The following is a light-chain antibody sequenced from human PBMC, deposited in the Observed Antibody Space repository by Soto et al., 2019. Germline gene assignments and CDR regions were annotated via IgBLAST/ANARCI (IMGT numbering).Light chain of an antibody. CDR3: SSYTSSSTV. CDR2: GGS. CDR1: SSDVGSYNY. V-gene: IGLV2-14*01. J-gene: IGLJ1*01. Sequence: QSVLTQPASVSGSPGQSITISCTGTSSDVGSYNYVSWYQQHPGKPPKLMIYGGSNRPSGVSSRFSGSKSGNTASLTISGLQAEDEADYYCSSYTSSSTVFGTGTKVTVL.